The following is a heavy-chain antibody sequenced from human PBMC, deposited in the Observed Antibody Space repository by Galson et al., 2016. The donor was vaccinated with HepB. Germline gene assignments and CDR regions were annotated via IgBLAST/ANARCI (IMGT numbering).Heavy chain of an antibody. J-gene: IGHJ6*02. Sequence: TLSLTCSVSGGSISSGGYYWSWIRQHQGKGLEWIGYIYYSGGTHYNPSLKSRATISVDMYKNHFSLYLSSLTAADTAVYYCARGSGSYYPYYYCGMDIWGQGTTVTVSS. CDR2: IYYSGGT. D-gene: IGHD3-10*01. CDR1: GGSISSGGYY. V-gene: IGHV4-31*03. CDR3: ARGSGSYYPYYYCGMDI.